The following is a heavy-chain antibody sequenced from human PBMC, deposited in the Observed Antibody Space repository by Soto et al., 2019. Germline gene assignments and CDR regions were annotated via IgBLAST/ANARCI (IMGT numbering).Heavy chain of an antibody. CDR2: IRSKAYGGTT. CDR3: TRGLSVTTRLWYYYYMDV. CDR1: GFTFGDYA. D-gene: IGHD4-4*01. J-gene: IGHJ6*03. V-gene: IGHV3-49*03. Sequence: SGGSLRLSCTASGFTFGDYAMSWLRKAPGKGMEWVGFIRSKAYGGTTEYAASVKGRFTISRDDSKTIASLQMNSLKTEDTAVYYCTRGLSVTTRLWYYYYMDVWGKGTTVTVSS.